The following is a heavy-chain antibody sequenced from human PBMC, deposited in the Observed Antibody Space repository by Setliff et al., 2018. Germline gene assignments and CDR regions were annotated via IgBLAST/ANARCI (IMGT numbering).Heavy chain of an antibody. CDR1: GGSISSHY. D-gene: IGHD3-22*01. V-gene: IGHV4-59*11. CDR2: IYSSGST. Sequence: SETLSLTCTVSGGSISSHYWSWIRQPPGKGLEWIGYIYSSGSTNYNPSLKSRVTISVDTSKNQFSLKLSSVTAADTAVYYCARPYYYDSSGYYYDYWGQGTLVTVSS. J-gene: IGHJ4*02. CDR3: ARPYYYDSSGYYYDY.